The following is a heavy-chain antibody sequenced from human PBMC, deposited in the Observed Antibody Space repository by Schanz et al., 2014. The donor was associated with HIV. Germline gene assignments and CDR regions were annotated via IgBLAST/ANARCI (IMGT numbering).Heavy chain of an antibody. J-gene: IGHJ6*02. Sequence: EVQLVESGGGLVKPGGSLRLSCAASGFTFSNAWMSWVRQAPGKGLEWVGRIKSKTDGGTTDYAAPVKGRFTISRDDSKNTLYLQMNRLKTEGTAVYYCTTVKGDSSSWTSYYYYGMDVWGQGTTVTVSS. CDR3: TTVKGDSSSWTSYYYYGMDV. V-gene: IGHV3-15*01. CDR1: GFTFSNAW. CDR2: IKSKTDGGTT. D-gene: IGHD6-13*01.